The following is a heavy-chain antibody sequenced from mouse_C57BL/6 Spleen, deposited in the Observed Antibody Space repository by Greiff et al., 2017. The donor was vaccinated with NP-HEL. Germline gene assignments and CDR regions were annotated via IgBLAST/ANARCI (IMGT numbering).Heavy chain of an antibody. CDR1: GFTFSDYG. J-gene: IGHJ4*01. CDR2: ISSGSSTI. Sequence: EVKLVESGGGLVKPGGSLKLSCAASGFTFSDYGMHWVRQAPEKGLEWVAYISSGSSTIYYADTVKGRFTISRDNAKNTLFLQMTSLRSEDTAMYYCARKENGNAMDYWGQGTSVTVSS. V-gene: IGHV5-17*01. CDR3: ARKENGNAMDY.